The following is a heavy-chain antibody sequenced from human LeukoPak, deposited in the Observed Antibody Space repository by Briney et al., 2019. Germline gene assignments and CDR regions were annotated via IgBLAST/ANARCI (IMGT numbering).Heavy chain of an antibody. CDR3: GDLGSTGTDH. CDR1: GFTFSPHY. Sequence: GGSLRLSCVASGFTFSPHYMDWVRQSPGQGLEWVGLIRNKADGYTTIYAASVKGRFTISRDDSKNSVYLLMDSLKTEDTAVYYCGDLGSTGTDHWGQGTLVTVSS. CDR2: IRNKADGYTT. D-gene: IGHD4-17*01. V-gene: IGHV3-72*01. J-gene: IGHJ4*02.